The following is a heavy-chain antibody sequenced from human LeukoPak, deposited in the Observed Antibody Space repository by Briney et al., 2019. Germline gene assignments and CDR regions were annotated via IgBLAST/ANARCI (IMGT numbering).Heavy chain of an antibody. CDR2: ISSSSSTI. J-gene: IGHJ3*02. Sequence: PGGSLRLSCAASGFTFSSYSMNWVRQAPGKGLEWLSYISSSSSTIYYADSVKGRFTTSRDNAKNSLYLQMNSLRDEDTAVYYCARDGDSSGYYAAFDIWGQGTMVTVSS. D-gene: IGHD3-22*01. CDR3: ARDGDSSGYYAAFDI. CDR1: GFTFSSYS. V-gene: IGHV3-48*02.